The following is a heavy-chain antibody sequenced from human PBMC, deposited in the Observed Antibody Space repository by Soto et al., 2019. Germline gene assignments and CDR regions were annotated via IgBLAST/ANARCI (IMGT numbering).Heavy chain of an antibody. V-gene: IGHV4-4*02. CDR2: IYHSGST. CDR3: ARAGIAARRDYYYYGMDV. Sequence: PSETLSLTCAVSGGSISSSNWWSWVRQPPGKGLEWIGEIYHSGSTNYNPSLKSRVTISVDKSKNQFSLKLSSVTAADTAVYYCARAGIAARRDYYYYGMDVWGQGPRSPSP. J-gene: IGHJ6*02. D-gene: IGHD6-6*01. CDR1: GGSISSSNW.